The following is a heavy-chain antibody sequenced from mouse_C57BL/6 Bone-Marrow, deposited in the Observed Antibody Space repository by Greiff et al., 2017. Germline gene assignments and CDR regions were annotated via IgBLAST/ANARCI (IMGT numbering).Heavy chain of an antibody. J-gene: IGHJ4*01. V-gene: IGHV1-39*01. CDR3: ATYYSNCYYAMDY. Sequence: QLQESGPELVKPGASVKISCKASGYSFTDYNMNWVTQSNGKSLAWIGVINPNYGTTSYNQKFKGKATLTVDQSSSTAYMQLNSLTSEDSAVYYCATYYSNCYYAMDYWGQGTSVTVSA. CDR1: GYSFTDYN. CDR2: INPNYGTT. D-gene: IGHD2-5*01.